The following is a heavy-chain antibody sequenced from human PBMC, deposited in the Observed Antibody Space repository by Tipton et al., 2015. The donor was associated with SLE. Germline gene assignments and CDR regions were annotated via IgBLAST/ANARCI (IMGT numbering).Heavy chain of an antibody. J-gene: IGHJ4*02. CDR1: GYTFTGYY. Sequence: QSGAEVKKPGASVKVSCKASGYTFTGYYMHWVRQAPGQGLEWMGRINPNSGGTNYAQKFQGRVTMTRDTSISTAYMELSRLRSDDTAVYYCARVGGDIAARLVNAMLLYYFDYWGQGTLVTVSS. V-gene: IGHV1-2*06. CDR2: INPNSGGT. D-gene: IGHD6-6*01. CDR3: ARVGGDIAARLVNAMLLYYFDY.